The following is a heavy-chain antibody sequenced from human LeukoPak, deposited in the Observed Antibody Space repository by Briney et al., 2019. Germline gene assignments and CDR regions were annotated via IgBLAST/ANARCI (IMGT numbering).Heavy chain of an antibody. D-gene: IGHD4-11*01. V-gene: IGHV1-69*05. CDR1: GGTFSSYA. CDR2: IIPIFGTA. Sequence: GASVKVSCKASGGTFSSYAISWVRQAPGQGLEWMGRIIPIFGTANYAQKFQGRVTITTDESTRTAYMELSSLRSEDTAVYYCARQTTVTTGFDPWGQGTLVTVSS. J-gene: IGHJ5*02. CDR3: ARQTTVTTGFDP.